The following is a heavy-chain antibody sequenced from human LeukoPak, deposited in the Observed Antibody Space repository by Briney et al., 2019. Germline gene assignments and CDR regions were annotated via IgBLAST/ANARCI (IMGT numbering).Heavy chain of an antibody. J-gene: IGHJ4*02. V-gene: IGHV1-69*05. CDR2: IIPIFRTA. CDR1: GGTFSSYA. CDR3: ARDWTPYYYDSSGSSGYFDY. Sequence: GASVKVSCKASGGTFSSYAISWVRQAPGQGLEWMGRIIPIFRTANYAQKFQGRVTITTDESTSTAYMELSSLRSEDTAVYYCARDWTPYYYDSSGSSGYFDYWGQGTLVTVSS. D-gene: IGHD3-22*01.